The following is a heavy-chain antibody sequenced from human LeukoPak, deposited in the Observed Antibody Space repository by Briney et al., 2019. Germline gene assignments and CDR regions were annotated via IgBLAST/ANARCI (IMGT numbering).Heavy chain of an antibody. J-gene: IGHJ4*02. V-gene: IGHV3-9*01. CDR1: GFIFNNYA. D-gene: IGHD6-19*01. Sequence: GRSLRLSCAGSGFIFNNYAMHWVRQPPGKGLEWVSGISWNSGTIDYADSVRGRFTISRDNAKNSLYLQMDSLRVEGTAFYYCAKDNRRHYTSGPNPDSLHWGQGALVTVSS. CDR3: AKDNRRHYTSGPNPDSLH. CDR2: ISWNSGTI.